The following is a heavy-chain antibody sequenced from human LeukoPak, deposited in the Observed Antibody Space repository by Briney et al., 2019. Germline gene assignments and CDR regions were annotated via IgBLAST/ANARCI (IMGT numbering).Heavy chain of an antibody. CDR3: ARDLDFSVDV. CDR1: GFTGNTYG. Sequence: LPGGSLRRSCAASGFTGNTYGMHWVRQVPGKGMVWVSYINPDGSSITYADSVKGRFTISRDSAKNTLYLQMNSLRGEDTAVYYCARDLDFSVDVWGQGTTVIVSS. J-gene: IGHJ6*02. CDR2: INPDGSSI. V-gene: IGHV3-74*01. D-gene: IGHD3/OR15-3a*01.